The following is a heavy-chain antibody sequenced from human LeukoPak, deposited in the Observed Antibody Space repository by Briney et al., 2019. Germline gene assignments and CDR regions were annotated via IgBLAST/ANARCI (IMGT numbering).Heavy chain of an antibody. CDR1: GGSISSYY. J-gene: IGHJ4*02. CDR2: IYYSGST. D-gene: IGHD2-2*01. Sequence: SETLSLTCTVSGGSISSYYWSWIRQPPGKGLEWIGYIYYSGSTNYNPSLKSRVTISVDTSKNQFSLKLGSVTAADTAVYYCARHQPRRYCRSTSCYVSPYFDYWGQGTLVTVSS. V-gene: IGHV4-59*08. CDR3: ARHQPRRYCRSTSCYVSPYFDY.